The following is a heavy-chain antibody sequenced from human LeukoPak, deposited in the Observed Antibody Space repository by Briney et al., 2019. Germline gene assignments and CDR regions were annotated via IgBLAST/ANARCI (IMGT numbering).Heavy chain of an antibody. V-gene: IGHV4-39*07. CDR2: IYYSGST. CDR1: GGSISSSSYY. CDR3: ARVSSGWYGEVDY. Sequence: SETLSLTCTVSGGSISSSSYYWGWIRQPPGKGLEWIGSIYYSGSTYYNPSLKSRVTISVDTSKNQFSLKLSSVTAADTAVYYCARVSSGWYGEVDYWGQGTLVTVSS. J-gene: IGHJ4*02. D-gene: IGHD6-19*01.